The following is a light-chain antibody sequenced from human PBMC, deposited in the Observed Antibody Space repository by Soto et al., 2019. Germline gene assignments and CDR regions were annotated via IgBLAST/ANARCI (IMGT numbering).Light chain of an antibody. J-gene: IGKJ5*01. Sequence: EIVLTQSLGTLSLGPGERATLSFRASQSVSSSYLAWYQQKPGQAPRLLIYGASSRATGIPDRFSGSVSGTGFTLTISRLEPEDSAVYYCQQYGSSPITFGQGTRLEIK. CDR2: GAS. CDR3: QQYGSSPIT. V-gene: IGKV3-20*01. CDR1: QSVSSSY.